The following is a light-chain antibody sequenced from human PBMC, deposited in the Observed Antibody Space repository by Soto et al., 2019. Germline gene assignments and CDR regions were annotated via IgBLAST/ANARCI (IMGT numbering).Light chain of an antibody. CDR1: SSDVGAYKY. Sequence: QSVLTQPDSVSGSPGQSITISCTGTSSDVGAYKYVSWYQQHPGKAPKVMIYEVSNRPSGVSNRFSGSKSGNTASLTISGLQAEDEADYFCSSYSSSSTLFVFGTGTKVTVL. J-gene: IGLJ1*01. V-gene: IGLV2-14*01. CDR2: EVS. CDR3: SSYSSSSTLFV.